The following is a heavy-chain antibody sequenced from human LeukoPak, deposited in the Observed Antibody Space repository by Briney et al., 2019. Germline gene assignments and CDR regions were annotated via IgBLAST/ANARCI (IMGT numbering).Heavy chain of an antibody. D-gene: IGHD2-21*01. J-gene: IGHJ4*02. Sequence: GASLRLSCAASGFTFRNNAMSWVRQAPGKGLEWVSGISSDGRAFYADSVKGRFTISRDNSKNTLYLQMNSLRAEDTAVYYCAKEAAVIAIPYFDYWGQGTLVTVSS. CDR1: GFTFRNNA. CDR3: AKEAAVIAIPYFDY. V-gene: IGHV3-23*01. CDR2: ISSDGRA.